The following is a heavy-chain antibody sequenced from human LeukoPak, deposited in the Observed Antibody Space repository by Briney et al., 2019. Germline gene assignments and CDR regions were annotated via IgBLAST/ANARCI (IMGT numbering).Heavy chain of an antibody. D-gene: IGHD4-17*01. CDR1: GFTVSSNY. CDR3: ARGTVTTPGALARRGFDP. CDR2: IYSGGRT. J-gene: IGHJ5*02. Sequence: GGSLRLSCAASGFTVSSNYMSWVRQAPGKGLEWVSVIYSGGRTYYADSVKGRFTISRDNSKNTLYLQMNSLRAEDTAVYYCARGTVTTPGALARRGFDPWGQGTLVTVSS. V-gene: IGHV3-66*01.